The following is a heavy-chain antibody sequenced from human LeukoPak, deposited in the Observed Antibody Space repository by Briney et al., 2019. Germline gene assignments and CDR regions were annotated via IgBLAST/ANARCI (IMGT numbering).Heavy chain of an antibody. D-gene: IGHD5-24*01. CDR1: GGSISSYY. Sequence: SETLSLTCTVSGGSISSYYWSWLRQPPGKGLEWIGYIFYSGSTNYNPSLKSRVTISVDTSKNQFYLKLSSVTAADTAVYYCASGSERWLQFARDAFDIWGPGTMVTVSS. CDR3: ASGSERWLQFARDAFDI. V-gene: IGHV4-59*08. CDR2: IFYSGST. J-gene: IGHJ3*02.